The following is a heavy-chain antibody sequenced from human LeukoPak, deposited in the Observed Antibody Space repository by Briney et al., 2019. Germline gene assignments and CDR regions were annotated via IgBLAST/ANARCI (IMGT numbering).Heavy chain of an antibody. CDR3: AREGAYYYDSSGSEGAFDI. CDR2: INWYGGST. Sequence: PGGSLRLSCAASGFTFDDYGMSWVRQAPGKGLEWVSGINWYGGSTGYADSVKGRFTISRDNAKNSLYLQMNSLRAEDTALYYCAREGAYYYDSSGSEGAFDIWGQGTMVTVSS. D-gene: IGHD3-22*01. J-gene: IGHJ3*02. V-gene: IGHV3-20*04. CDR1: GFTFDDYG.